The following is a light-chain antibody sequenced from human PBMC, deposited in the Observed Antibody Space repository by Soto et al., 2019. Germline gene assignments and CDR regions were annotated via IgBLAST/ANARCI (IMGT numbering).Light chain of an antibody. CDR3: LQDYGDSWT. CDR2: AAS. V-gene: IGKV1-6*02. CDR1: RDVGSD. J-gene: IGKJ1*01. Sequence: QMTQSQSSLSAAVGEKIIITCRASRDVGSDVSWYQQKPGQAPKLLIYAASNLYTGVPSRFSGSRSGTEFTLNISSLQPEDFPSYYCLQDYGDSWTLGQGTKVDIK.